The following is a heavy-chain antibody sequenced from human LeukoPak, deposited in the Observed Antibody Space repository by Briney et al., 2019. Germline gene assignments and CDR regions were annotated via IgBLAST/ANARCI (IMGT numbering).Heavy chain of an antibody. CDR1: GYTFTGYY. CDR3: ARDYSSGYYSAFDC. J-gene: IGHJ4*02. Sequence: ASVKVSCKDSGYTFTGYYMHWVRQAPGQGLEWMGWINPNSGGTNYAQKFQGRVTLTRDTSISTAYMELSRLRSDDTAVYYCARDYSSGYYSAFDCWGQGTLVTVSS. CDR2: INPNSGGT. V-gene: IGHV1-2*02. D-gene: IGHD3-22*01.